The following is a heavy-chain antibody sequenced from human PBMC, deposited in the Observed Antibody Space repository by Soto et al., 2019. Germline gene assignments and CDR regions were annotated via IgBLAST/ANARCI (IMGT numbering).Heavy chain of an antibody. V-gene: IGHV3-23*01. CDR2: ISGSGGST. CDR1: GFTFSSYA. D-gene: IGHD3-3*01. J-gene: IGHJ5*02. Sequence: GGSXRLSCAASGFTFSSYAMSWVRQAPGKGLEWVSAISGSGGSTYYADSVKGRFTISRDNSKNTLYLQMNSLRAEDTAVYYCAKAPFSFWSGYYTGPWFDPWGQGTLVTVSS. CDR3: AKAPFSFWSGYYTGPWFDP.